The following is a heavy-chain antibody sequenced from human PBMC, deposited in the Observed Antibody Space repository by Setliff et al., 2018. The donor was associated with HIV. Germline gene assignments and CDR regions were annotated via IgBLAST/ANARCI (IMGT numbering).Heavy chain of an antibody. Sequence: ASVKVSCKASGYSLPSYGFSWVRQAPGQGLEWVGWISTHNGDTSYAQKVQGRVTMTTDTLTMTTYMELTSLRSDDTAVYYCARSRYDSGGYPDAFDIWGQGTMVTVSS. V-gene: IGHV1-18*01. CDR3: ARSRYDSGGYPDAFDI. J-gene: IGHJ3*02. CDR1: GYSLPSYG. D-gene: IGHD3-22*01. CDR2: ISTHNGDT.